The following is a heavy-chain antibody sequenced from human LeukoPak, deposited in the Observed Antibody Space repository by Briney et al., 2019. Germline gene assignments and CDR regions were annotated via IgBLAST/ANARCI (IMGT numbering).Heavy chain of an antibody. J-gene: IGHJ4*02. D-gene: IGHD4-17*01. Sequence: SETLSLTCAVSGYSISSGYYWGWIRQPPRKGLEWIGTIYHNGNTYYNPSLKSRVTISVDKSKNQFSLKLSSVTAADTAVYYCARSTVTSDYWGQGTLVTVSS. V-gene: IGHV4-38-2*01. CDR1: GYSISSGYY. CDR2: IYHNGNT. CDR3: ARSTVTSDY.